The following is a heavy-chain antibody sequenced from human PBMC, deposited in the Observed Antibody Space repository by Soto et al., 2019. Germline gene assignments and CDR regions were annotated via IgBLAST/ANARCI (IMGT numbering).Heavy chain of an antibody. D-gene: IGHD3-3*02. CDR2: SNSRYGII. V-gene: IGHV3-48*01. CDR1: GFTFNIYS. CDR3: ARDHLYAFDI. Sequence: GGSLRLSCAASGFTFNIYSMNWVRQAPGKGLEWLSYSNSRYGIISYADSVKGRFTISSDNAKNSLYLQMNSLRAEDTAVYYCARDHLYAFDIWGRGTMVTVSS. J-gene: IGHJ3*02.